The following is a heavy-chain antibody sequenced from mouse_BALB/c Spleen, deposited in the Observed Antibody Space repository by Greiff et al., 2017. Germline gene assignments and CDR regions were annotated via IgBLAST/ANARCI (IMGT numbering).Heavy chain of an antibody. V-gene: IGHV3-6*02. CDR3: ARDTRTGAMDY. CDR2: ISYDGSN. CDR1: GYSITSGYY. Sequence: EVQLQESGPGLVKPSQSLSLTCSVTGYSITSGYYWNWIRQFPGNKLEWMGYISYDGSNNYNPSLKNRISITRDTSKNQFFLKLNSVTTEDTATYYCARDTRTGAMDYWGQGTSVTVSS. D-gene: IGHD2-12*01. J-gene: IGHJ4*01.